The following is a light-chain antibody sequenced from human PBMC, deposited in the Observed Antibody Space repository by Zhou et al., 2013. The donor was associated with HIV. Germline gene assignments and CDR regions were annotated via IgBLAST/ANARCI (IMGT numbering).Light chain of an antibody. CDR2: AAS. V-gene: IGKV1-39*01. Sequence: DIQMTQSPSSLSASVGDRVTITCRASQSISSYLNWYQQKPGKAPNLLIYAASYLQSGVPSRFSGSGSGTGFTLTINSLQPDDFATYYCQHYHSYPWSFGQGTTVELK. CDR1: QSISSY. CDR3: QHYHSYPWS. J-gene: IGKJ1*01.